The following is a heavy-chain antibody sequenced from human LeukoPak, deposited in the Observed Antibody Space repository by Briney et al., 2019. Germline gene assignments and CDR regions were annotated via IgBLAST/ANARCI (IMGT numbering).Heavy chain of an antibody. D-gene: IGHD3-22*01. J-gene: IGHJ4*02. V-gene: IGHV4-39*07. Sequence: PSETLSLTCTVSGGSISSSSYSWGWIRQPPGKGLEWIGNIYYTGSTYYNPSLKSRVTISVDTSKNQFSLKLSSVTAADTAVYYCARVTGYMIEDYFDYWGQGTLVTVSS. CDR2: IYYTGST. CDR3: ARVTGYMIEDYFDY. CDR1: GGSISSSSYS.